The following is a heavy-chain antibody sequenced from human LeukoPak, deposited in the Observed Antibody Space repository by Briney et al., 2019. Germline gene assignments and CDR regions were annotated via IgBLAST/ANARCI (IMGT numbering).Heavy chain of an antibody. V-gene: IGHV3-23*01. Sequence: GGSLRLSCAASGFTFSSYAMNWVRQAPGKGLEWVSGISGSGGSTNYADSVESRFPISRDNSNNTLYLQMNSLRAEDTAVYYCAKDARRDGYSYDYWGQGTLVTVSS. J-gene: IGHJ4*02. CDR2: ISGSGGST. CDR3: AKDARRDGYSYDY. D-gene: IGHD5-24*01. CDR1: GFTFSSYA.